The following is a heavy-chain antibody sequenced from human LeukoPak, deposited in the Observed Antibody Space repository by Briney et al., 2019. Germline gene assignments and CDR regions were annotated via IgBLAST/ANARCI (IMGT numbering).Heavy chain of an antibody. Sequence: SETLSLTCTVSGVSISSYYWSWIRQPPGKGLEWIGYIYYSGSTNYNPSLKSRVTISVDTSKNQFSLKLSSVTAADTAVYYCASVGWDSYYFDCWGQGTLVTVSS. J-gene: IGHJ4*02. CDR3: ASVGWDSYYFDC. V-gene: IGHV4-59*01. CDR2: IYYSGST. CDR1: GVSISSYY. D-gene: IGHD1-26*01.